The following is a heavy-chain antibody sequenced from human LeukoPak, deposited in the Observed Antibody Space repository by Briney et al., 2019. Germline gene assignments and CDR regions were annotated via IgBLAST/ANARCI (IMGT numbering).Heavy chain of an antibody. D-gene: IGHD6-13*01. Sequence: ASVKVSCKASGYTFTGYYMHWVRQAPGQGLEWMGWINPNSGGTNYAQKFQGRVTMTRDTSISTAYMELSRLRSDDTAVYYCARGRLAAAGPWWFDPWGQGTLVTVSS. CDR2: INPNSGGT. CDR1: GYTFTGYY. J-gene: IGHJ5*02. V-gene: IGHV1-2*02. CDR3: ARGRLAAAGPWWFDP.